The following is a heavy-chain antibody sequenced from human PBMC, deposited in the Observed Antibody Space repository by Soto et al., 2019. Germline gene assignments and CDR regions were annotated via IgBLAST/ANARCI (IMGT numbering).Heavy chain of an antibody. CDR3: ARGSGVLMVYAPRT. D-gene: IGHD2-8*01. J-gene: IGHJ4*02. Sequence: QVQLQESGPGLVKPSQTLSLTCTVSGGSISSGGYYWSWIRQHPGKGLEWIGYIYYSGSTYYNPSPQSRVNLSVSTSKNQFPLKLSSVTAADTGVYYWARGSGVLMVYAPRTWGQGTLVTVSS. CDR2: IYYSGST. CDR1: GGSISSGGYY. V-gene: IGHV4-31*03.